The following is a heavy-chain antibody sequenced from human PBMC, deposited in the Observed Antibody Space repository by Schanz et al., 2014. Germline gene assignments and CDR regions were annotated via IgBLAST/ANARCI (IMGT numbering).Heavy chain of an antibody. Sequence: QVQLVQSGAEVKKPGASVKVSCKTSGYTFSSHGISWVRQAPGQGLEWMGYISGYNGNTNYAPKVQDRVTMTTDTSTSTAYMELRSLRSDDTAVYYCAREVEMSRIRNFDYWGQGTLVTVSS. CDR3: AREVEMSRIRNFDY. CDR1: GYTFSSHG. D-gene: IGHD1-26*01. J-gene: IGHJ4*02. V-gene: IGHV1-18*04. CDR2: ISGYNGNT.